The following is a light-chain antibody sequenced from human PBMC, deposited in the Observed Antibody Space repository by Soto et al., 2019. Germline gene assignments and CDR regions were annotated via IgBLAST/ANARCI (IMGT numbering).Light chain of an antibody. Sequence: DIVMTQSPLSLPVTPGEPASISCRSSQSLLHSNGYNYLDWYLQKPGQSPQLLIYLGSNRASGVPDRFSGSGSGTDFTLTISRVEAEDVGFYYCMQALHTPYTFGQGTKLEIK. CDR2: LGS. CDR1: QSLLHSNGYNY. CDR3: MQALHTPYT. J-gene: IGKJ2*01. V-gene: IGKV2-28*01.